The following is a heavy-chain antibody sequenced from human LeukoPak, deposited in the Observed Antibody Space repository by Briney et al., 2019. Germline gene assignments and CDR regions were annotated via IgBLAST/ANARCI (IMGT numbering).Heavy chain of an antibody. CDR1: GFTFGDYA. CDR2: IRSKAYGGTT. V-gene: IGHV3-49*03. J-gene: IGHJ4*02. Sequence: GGSLRLSCTASGFTFGDYAMSWFRQAPGRGLEWVGFIRSKAYGGTTEYAASVKGRFTISRDDSKSIAYLQMNSLKTEDTAVYYCTRAANEDLYYYFDYWGQGTLVTVSS. CDR3: TRAANEDLYYYFDY. D-gene: IGHD2-2*02.